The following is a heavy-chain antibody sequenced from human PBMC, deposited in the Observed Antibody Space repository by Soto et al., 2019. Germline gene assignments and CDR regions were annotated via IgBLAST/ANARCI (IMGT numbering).Heavy chain of an antibody. CDR1: GYTFTSYI. CDR2: INPSGGDT. Sequence: QGFLVQSGAEVKKPGASVRLSCQTSGYTFTSYIIQWMRQAPGQGLEWVALINPSGGDTNYAQRFQGRVTVTRDTSTSTVYIDLSSLTSEDTAVYYCRRVRPRDYWSGYSPVDIWGQGTMVTVSS. V-gene: IGHV1-46*01. CDR3: RRVRPRDYWSGYSPVDI. D-gene: IGHD3-3*01. J-gene: IGHJ3*02.